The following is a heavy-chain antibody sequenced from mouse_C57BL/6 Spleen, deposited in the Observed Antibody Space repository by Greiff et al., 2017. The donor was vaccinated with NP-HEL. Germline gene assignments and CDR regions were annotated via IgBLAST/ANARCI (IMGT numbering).Heavy chain of an antibody. CDR1: GYTFTSYW. CDR3: ARRYYATPYYFDY. Sequence: QVHVKQPGAELVMPGASVKLSCKASGYTFTSYWMHWVKQRPGQGLEWIGEIDPSDSYTNYNQKFKGKSTLTVDKSSSTAYMQLSSLTSEDSAVYYCARRYYATPYYFDYWGQGTTLTVSS. CDR2: IDPSDSYT. D-gene: IGHD1-1*01. V-gene: IGHV1-69*01. J-gene: IGHJ2*01.